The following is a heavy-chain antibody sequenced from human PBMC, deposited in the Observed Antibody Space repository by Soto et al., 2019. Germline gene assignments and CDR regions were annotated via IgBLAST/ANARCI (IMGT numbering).Heavy chain of an antibody. CDR1: GVSISNSSYY. D-gene: IGHD2-2*01. V-gene: IGHV4-39*07. CDR3: ARGDYQYSIDY. Sequence: NPSETLSLTCTVSGVSISNSSYYWGWIRRPPGKGLEWIGTIYYSGITYYNPSLKSRVTISVDTSKNQFSLELTSVTAADTAVYYCARGDYQYSIDYWGQGTLVTVSS. J-gene: IGHJ4*02. CDR2: IYYSGIT.